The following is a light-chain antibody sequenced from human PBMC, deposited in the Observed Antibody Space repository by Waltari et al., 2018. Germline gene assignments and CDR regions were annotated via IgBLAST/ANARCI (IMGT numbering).Light chain of an antibody. CDR2: KVS. J-gene: IGKJ1*01. CDR1: QSLVHSDGNTY. V-gene: IGKV2-30*02. Sequence: DVVMTQSPLSLPVTLGQPASISCRSRQSLVHSDGNTYLNWFHQRPGQSPRRLIYKVSNRDSGVPDRFSGSGSGTDFTLKISRVEAEDVGLYYCMQGTHWPWTFGQGTKVE. CDR3: MQGTHWPWT.